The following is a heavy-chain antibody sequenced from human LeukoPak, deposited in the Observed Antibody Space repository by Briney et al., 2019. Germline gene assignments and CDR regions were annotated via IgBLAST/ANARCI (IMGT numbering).Heavy chain of an antibody. D-gene: IGHD1-26*01. V-gene: IGHV5-51*01. Sequence: GESLKISCKGSGYTFTTYWIAWVRQMPGKGLEWMGIIYPGDSDTRYSPSFQGQVTISADKSISTAYLQWSSLKASDTAMYYCARRVTSQVGAQPFDIWGQGTMVTVSS. CDR1: GYTFTTYW. CDR2: IYPGDSDT. CDR3: ARRVTSQVGAQPFDI. J-gene: IGHJ3*02.